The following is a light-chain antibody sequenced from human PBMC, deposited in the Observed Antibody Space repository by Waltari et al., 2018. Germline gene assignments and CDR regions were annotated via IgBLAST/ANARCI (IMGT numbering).Light chain of an antibody. V-gene: IGKV3-20*01. CDR3: QKYGTLPAT. CDR2: DAS. J-gene: IGKJ1*01. Sequence: EIVLTQSPGTLSLSPGERATLSCRASQGVSKSLAWYQQKPGQAPRLLIYDASTRATGIPDRFSGSGWGTYFSLTISRLEPEDFAVYYCQKYGTLPATFGQGTKVQMK. CDR1: QGVSKS.